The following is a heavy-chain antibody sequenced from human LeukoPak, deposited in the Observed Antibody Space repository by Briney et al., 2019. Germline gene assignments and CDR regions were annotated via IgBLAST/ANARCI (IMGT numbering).Heavy chain of an antibody. J-gene: IGHJ4*02. D-gene: IGHD3-10*01. Sequence: GRSLRLSCAASGFTFSSSAMHWVRQAPGKGLEWVAVISYDGSNTYYADSVKGRFTISRDNSKNTLYLQMNSLRAEDTAVYYCARETTTPMVRGVIITTPFGYWGQGTLVTVSS. CDR1: GFTFSSSA. CDR2: ISYDGSNT. CDR3: ARETTTPMVRGVIITTPFGY. V-gene: IGHV3-30-3*01.